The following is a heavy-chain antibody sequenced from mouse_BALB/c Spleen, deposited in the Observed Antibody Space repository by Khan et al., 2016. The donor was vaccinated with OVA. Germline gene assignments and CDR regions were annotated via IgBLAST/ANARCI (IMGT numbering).Heavy chain of an antibody. CDR3: ARDRIDY. Sequence: VQLQQSGAELAKPGASVKMSCKASGYTFTSYWMHWVKQRPGQGLEWIGYINPSAGNTDYKQKFKDKATLTADKSSSTAYMKLNSLTSEGATVYYSARDRIDYWGQGTTLTVSS. V-gene: IGHV1-7*01. CDR2: INPSAGNT. CDR1: GYTFTSYW. J-gene: IGHJ2*01.